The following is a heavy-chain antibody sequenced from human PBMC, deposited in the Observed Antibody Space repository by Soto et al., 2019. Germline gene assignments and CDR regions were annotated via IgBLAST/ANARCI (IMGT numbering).Heavy chain of an antibody. CDR1: GFTVGNNY. CDR3: AKDGRGSGSHYNSFGY. Sequence: EVQLVESGGGLIQPGGSLKLSCAASGFTVGNNYMSWVRQAPGKGLEWVSLIYSTGTTKYADSVKGRFTVSRYNATNTLYLQMNSLRAEDTAVYYCAKDGRGSGSHYNSFGYWGQGTLVTVSS. V-gene: IGHV3-53*01. D-gene: IGHD3-10*01. CDR2: IYSTGTT. J-gene: IGHJ4*02.